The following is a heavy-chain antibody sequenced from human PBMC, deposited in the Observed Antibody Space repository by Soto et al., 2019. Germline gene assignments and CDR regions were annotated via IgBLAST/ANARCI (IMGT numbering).Heavy chain of an antibody. V-gene: IGHV5-51*01. D-gene: IGHD2-2*01. CDR1: GYSFTSYW. J-gene: IGHJ6*03. CDR3: ARLGNYCSSTSCYDITDYYYYYYMDV. CDR2: IYPGDSDT. Sequence: GESLTISCKGSGYSFTSYWIGWVRQMPGKGLEWMGIIYPGDSDTRYSPSFQGQVTISADKSISTAYLQWSSLKASDTAMYYCARLGNYCSSTSCYDITDYYYYYYMDVWGKGTTVTVSS.